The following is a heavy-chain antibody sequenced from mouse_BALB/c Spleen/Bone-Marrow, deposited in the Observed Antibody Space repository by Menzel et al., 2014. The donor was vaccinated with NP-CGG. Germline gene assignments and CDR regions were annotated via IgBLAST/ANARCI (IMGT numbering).Heavy chain of an antibody. V-gene: IGHV1-54*01. J-gene: IGHJ2*01. CDR1: GYAFTDYL. Sequence: VQLQESGAELVRPGTSVKVSCKASGYAFTDYLMEWLKRRPGQGLEWIGVINPGSGSTSYNEKFKDKATLTADKSSSTAYMQLSSLTSDDSAVYFCARYDGYFDYWGQGTILTVSS. D-gene: IGHD2-3*01. CDR3: ARYDGYFDY. CDR2: INPGSGST.